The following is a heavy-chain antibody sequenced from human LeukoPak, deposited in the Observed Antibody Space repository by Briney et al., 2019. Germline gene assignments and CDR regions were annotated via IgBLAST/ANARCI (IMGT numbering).Heavy chain of an antibody. D-gene: IGHD3-16*02. J-gene: IGHJ4*02. CDR1: GFTFNSYA. CDR2: ISSNGGST. V-gene: IGHV3-64D*09. CDR3: VSGVITFGGLIVPFDY. Sequence: GGSLRLSCSASGFTFNSYAMHWVRQASGKGLEYVSAISSNGGSTYYADSVKGRFTISRDNSKNTLYLQMSSLRAEDTAVYYCVSGVITFGGLIVPFDYWGQGTLVTVSS.